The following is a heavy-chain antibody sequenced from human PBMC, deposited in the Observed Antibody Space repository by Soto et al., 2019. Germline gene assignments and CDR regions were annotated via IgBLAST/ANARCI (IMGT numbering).Heavy chain of an antibody. CDR3: ARGRGRSGYPRNWFDP. CDR1: GGSISSSSYY. J-gene: IGHJ5*02. D-gene: IGHD5-12*01. Sequence: ETLSLTCTVSGGSISSSSYYWGWIRQPPGKGLEWIGSIYYSGSTYYNPSLKSRVTISVDTSKNQFSLKLSSVTAADTAVYYCARGRGRSGYPRNWFDPWGQGTLVTVSS. V-gene: IGHV4-39*01. CDR2: IYYSGST.